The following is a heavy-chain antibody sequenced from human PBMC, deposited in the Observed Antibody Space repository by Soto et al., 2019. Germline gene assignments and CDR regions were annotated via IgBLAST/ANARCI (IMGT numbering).Heavy chain of an antibody. CDR2: INPNSGGT. V-gene: IGHV1-2*04. CDR1: GYTFTGYY. J-gene: IGHJ4*02. D-gene: IGHD5-12*01. CDR3: ARDAIRGYSGYDCGN. Sequence: ASVKVSCKASGYTFTGYYMHWVRQAPGQGLEWMGWINPNSGGTNYAQKFQGWVTMTRDTSISTAYMELSRLRSDDTAVYYCARDAIRGYSGYDCGNWGQGTLVSV.